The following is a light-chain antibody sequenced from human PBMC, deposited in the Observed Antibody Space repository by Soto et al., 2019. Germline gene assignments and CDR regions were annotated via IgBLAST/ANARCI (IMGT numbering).Light chain of an antibody. Sequence: EIVMTQSPATLSVSPGERATLSFSSSQSVSSFLAWYQQKPGQAPRLLIYDASNRATGIPARFSVTGSGTDFTLTINNLEPEDFAVYYCQVRTNWSIAFGRGTRLEIK. V-gene: IGKV3-11*01. CDR1: QSVSSF. CDR3: QVRTNWSIA. CDR2: DAS. J-gene: IGKJ5*01.